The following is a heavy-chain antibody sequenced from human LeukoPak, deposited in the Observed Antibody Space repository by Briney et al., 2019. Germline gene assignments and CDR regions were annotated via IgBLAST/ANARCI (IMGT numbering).Heavy chain of an antibody. Sequence: ASVKVSCKASGYTFSNYDINWARQATGQGLEWMGWVNPYSGSTGYAQKFQGRITMTRDTSISTVYMELTSLRSEDTAVYYCARGGYCSGDGCFRRELDYWGQGTLVTVSS. D-gene: IGHD2-15*01. V-gene: IGHV1-8*01. CDR1: GYTFSNYD. CDR3: ARGGYCSGDGCFRRELDY. J-gene: IGHJ4*02. CDR2: VNPYSGST.